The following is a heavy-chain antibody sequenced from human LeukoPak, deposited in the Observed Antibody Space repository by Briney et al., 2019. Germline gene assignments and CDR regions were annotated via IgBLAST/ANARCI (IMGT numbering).Heavy chain of an antibody. CDR2: IYYDGRT. CDR3: ASNLFLEWLLSPGGDDY. V-gene: IGHV4-39*01. J-gene: IGHJ4*02. D-gene: IGHD3-3*01. Sequence: SETLSLTCSVSGSSITNKNYYWGWIRQPPGKGLEWIGNIYYDGRTYYNPSLKSRVTISVDTSKNQFSLKVTSVTAADTAVYYCASNLFLEWLLSPGGDDYWGQGILVTVSS. CDR1: GSSITNKNYY.